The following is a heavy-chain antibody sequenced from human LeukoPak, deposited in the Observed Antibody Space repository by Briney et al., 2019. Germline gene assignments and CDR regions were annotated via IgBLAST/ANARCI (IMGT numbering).Heavy chain of an antibody. Sequence: ASVKVSCKASGYTFTSYYMHWVRQAPGQGLEWMGIINPSGGSTSYAQKFQGRVTMTRDTSTSTVYMELSSLRSEDTAVYYCASPLVSTSRLDAFDIWGQGTMVTVSS. CDR2: INPSGGST. V-gene: IGHV1-46*01. D-gene: IGHD2-2*01. J-gene: IGHJ3*02. CDR1: GYTFTSYY. CDR3: ASPLVSTSRLDAFDI.